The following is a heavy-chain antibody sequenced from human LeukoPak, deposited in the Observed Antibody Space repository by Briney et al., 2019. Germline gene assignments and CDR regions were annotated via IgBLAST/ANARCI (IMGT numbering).Heavy chain of an antibody. Sequence: GGSLRLSCAASGFTFSSYAMSWVRHAPGGGLEWGSSISGSGGSTYYADPVKGRFTISRDNSKNTLYLQMNSLRAEDTAVYYCAKGKEMATIWDYFDYWGQGTLVTVSS. CDR3: AKGKEMATIWDYFDY. V-gene: IGHV3-23*01. J-gene: IGHJ4*02. CDR1: GFTFSSYA. D-gene: IGHD5-24*01. CDR2: ISGSGGST.